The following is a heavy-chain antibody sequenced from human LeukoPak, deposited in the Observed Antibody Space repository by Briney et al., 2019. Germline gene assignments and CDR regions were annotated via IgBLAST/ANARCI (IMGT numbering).Heavy chain of an antibody. CDR2: INSDGTTT. Sequence: GGSLRLSCAASGFPFSAYWMHWVRQVPGKGLVWVSRINSDGTTTNYADSVKGRFTISRDNAKNTLYLQMNSLRAEDAAVYYCARETIAVVPAALYWGQGTLVTVSS. V-gene: IGHV3-74*01. CDR1: GFPFSAYW. CDR3: ARETIAVVPAALY. J-gene: IGHJ4*02. D-gene: IGHD2-2*01.